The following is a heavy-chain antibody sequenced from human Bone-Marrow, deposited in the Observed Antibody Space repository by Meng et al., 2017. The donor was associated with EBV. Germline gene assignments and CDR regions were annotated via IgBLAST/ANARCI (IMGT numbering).Heavy chain of an antibody. D-gene: IGHD1-1*01. CDR2: VKSQADGGTT. Sequence: DVELVESGGGLVKPWGSLRLSCAASGFTFRKAWMSWVRQAPGKGLEWVGRVKSQADGGTTDYTAAVRGRFTISRDDSRNMLYLQINSLQIEDSALYYCATESTTFEYWGLGTLVTVSS. CDR1: GFTFRKAW. J-gene: IGHJ4*02. CDR3: ATESTTFEY. V-gene: IGHV3-15*01.